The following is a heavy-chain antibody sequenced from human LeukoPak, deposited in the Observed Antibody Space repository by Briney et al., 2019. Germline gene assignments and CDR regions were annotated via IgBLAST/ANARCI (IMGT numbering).Heavy chain of an antibody. Sequence: SETLSLTCTVAGGSISSSSYYWGWGRQPPGKGLEWIGSIYYSGSTYYNPSLKSRVTISVDTSKNQFSLKLSSVTAADTAVYYCARSLDASYCSTSCGFDPWGQGTLVTVSS. CDR1: GGSISSSSYY. CDR3: ARSLDASYCSTSCGFDP. CDR2: IYYSGST. D-gene: IGHD2-2*01. V-gene: IGHV4-39*01. J-gene: IGHJ5*02.